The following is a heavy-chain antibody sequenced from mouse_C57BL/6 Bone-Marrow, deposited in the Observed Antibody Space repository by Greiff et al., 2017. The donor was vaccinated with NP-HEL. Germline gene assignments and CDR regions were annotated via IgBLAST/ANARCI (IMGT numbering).Heavy chain of an antibody. CDR3: ASITTVEDY. CDR2: ISSGGSYT. V-gene: IGHV5-6*01. CDR1: GFTFSSYG. Sequence: EVKVVESGGDLVKPGGSLKLSCAASGFTFSSYGMSWVRQTPDKRLEWVATISSGGSYTYYPDSVKGRFTISRDNAKNTLYLQMSSLKSEDTAMYYCASITTVEDYWGQGTTLTVSS. D-gene: IGHD1-1*01. J-gene: IGHJ2*01.